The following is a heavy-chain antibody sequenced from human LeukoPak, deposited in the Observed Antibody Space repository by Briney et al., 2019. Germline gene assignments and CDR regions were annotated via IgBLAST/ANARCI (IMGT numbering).Heavy chain of an antibody. V-gene: IGHV4-34*01. J-gene: IGHJ4*02. Sequence: PSETLSLTCAVYGRCFSGFYWSWIRQPPGKGLEWIGEINHSGSTNCNPSLKSRVTISVDTSKNQFSLKLSPVTAADTAVYYCARGYSNWDYWGQGTPVTVSS. CDR3: ARGYSNWDY. CDR1: GRCFSGFY. CDR2: INHSGST. D-gene: IGHD4-11*01.